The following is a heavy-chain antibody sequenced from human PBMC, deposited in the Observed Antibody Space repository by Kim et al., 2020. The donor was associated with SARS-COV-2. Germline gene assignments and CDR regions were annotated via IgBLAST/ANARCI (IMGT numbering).Heavy chain of an antibody. CDR2: IKQDGSEK. V-gene: IGHV3-7*03. CDR3: ARQTTVTSHYYYGMDV. Sequence: GGSLRLSCAASGFTFSSYWMSWVRQAPGKGLEWVANIKQDGSEKYYVDSVKGRFTIPRDNAKNSLYLQMNSLRAEDTAVYYCARQTTVTSHYYYGMDVWGQGTTVTVSS. D-gene: IGHD4-17*01. J-gene: IGHJ6*02. CDR1: GFTFSSYW.